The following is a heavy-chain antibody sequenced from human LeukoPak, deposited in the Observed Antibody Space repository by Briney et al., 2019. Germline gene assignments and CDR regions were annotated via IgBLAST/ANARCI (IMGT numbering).Heavy chain of an antibody. CDR1: GYTFTSYD. J-gene: IGHJ5*02. CDR3: ASRHYDFWSSYDNWFDP. Sequence: ASVKVSCKASGYTFTSYDINWVRQATGQGREWMGWMNPNSGNTGYAQKFQGRVTITRNTSISTAYMELSSLRSEDTAVYYCASRHYDFWSSYDNWFDPWGQGTLVTVSS. CDR2: MNPNSGNT. D-gene: IGHD3-3*01. V-gene: IGHV1-8*03.